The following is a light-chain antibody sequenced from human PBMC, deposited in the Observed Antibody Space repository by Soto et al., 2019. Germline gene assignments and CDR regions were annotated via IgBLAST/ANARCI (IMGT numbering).Light chain of an antibody. V-gene: IGKV1D-13*01. CDR3: QQRSNWPQIT. CDR2: DAS. J-gene: IGKJ5*01. CDR1: QGISSA. Sequence: AIQLTQSPSSLSASVGDRVTITCRASQGISSALAWYQQKPGKAPKLLIYDASSLESGVPSRFSGSGSGTDFTFTISSLQPEDFAVYYCQQRSNWPQITFGQGTRLEIK.